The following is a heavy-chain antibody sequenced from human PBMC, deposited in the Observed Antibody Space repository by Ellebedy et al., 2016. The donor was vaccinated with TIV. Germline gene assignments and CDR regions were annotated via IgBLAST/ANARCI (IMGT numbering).Heavy chain of an antibody. J-gene: IGHJ4*02. V-gene: IGHV4-34*01. CDR2: ITQSGST. CDR1: GGSISNYY. Sequence: MPSETLSLTCTVSGGSISNYYWSWIRQPPGKGLAWIGEITQSGSTNYNPSLKSRVTISVDTSKNQFPLNLSSVTAADTAVYYCARGLARDYWGQGTLVTVSS. CDR3: ARGLARDY.